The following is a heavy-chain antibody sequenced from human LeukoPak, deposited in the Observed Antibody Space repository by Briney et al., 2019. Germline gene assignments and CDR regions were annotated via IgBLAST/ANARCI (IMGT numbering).Heavy chain of an antibody. D-gene: IGHD3-3*01. CDR2: IYYSGST. J-gene: IGHJ4*02. V-gene: IGHV4-39*07. Sequence: KSSESLSLTCTVPGGSISSSSYYWGWIRQPPGKGLEWIGSIYYSGSTYYNPSLKSRVTISVDTSKNQFSLKLSSVTAADTAVYYCARGVTIFGVAFDYWGQGTLVTVSS. CDR3: ARGVTIFGVAFDY. CDR1: GGSISSSSYY.